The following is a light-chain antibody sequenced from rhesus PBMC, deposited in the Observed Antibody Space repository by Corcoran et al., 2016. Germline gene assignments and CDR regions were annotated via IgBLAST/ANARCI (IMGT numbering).Light chain of an antibody. J-gene: IGLJ6*01. Sequence: QAVVTQEPSLTVSPGGTVTLTCDSSTGAVTSGHFPHWFQQKPGQAPRGLIYNTNIKHSWTPARFSGSLAGDKAALTLSGAQPEDEADYYCLLYYGGAHVFGSGSHLTVF. CDR1: TGAVTSGHF. CDR3: LLYYGGAHV. V-gene: IGLV7-76*01. CDR2: NTN.